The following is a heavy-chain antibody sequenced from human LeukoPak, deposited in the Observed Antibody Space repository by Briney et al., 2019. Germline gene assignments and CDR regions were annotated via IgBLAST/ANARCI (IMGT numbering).Heavy chain of an antibody. CDR3: ARAYYYGSGYAFDI. CDR2: IYSGGST. Sequence: GGSLRLSCAASEFSVGSNYMTWVRQAPGKGLEWVSLIYSGGSTYYADSVKGRFTISRDNSKNTLYLQMNSLRAEDTAVYYCARAYYYGSGYAFDIWGQGTMVTVSS. V-gene: IGHV3-66*02. CDR1: EFSVGSNY. J-gene: IGHJ3*02. D-gene: IGHD3-10*01.